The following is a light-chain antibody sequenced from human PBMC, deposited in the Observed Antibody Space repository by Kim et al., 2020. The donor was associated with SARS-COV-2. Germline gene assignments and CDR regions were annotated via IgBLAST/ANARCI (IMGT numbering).Light chain of an antibody. CDR1: ESVSSK. J-gene: IGKJ1*01. CDR3: QQYSNWPPWT. V-gene: IGKV3-15*01. Sequence: EVVMTQSPATLSVSPGEGATLSCRASESVSSKLAWYQQKPGQAPRLLIYGASTRATGIPARFSGSGSGTEFTLTISSLQSEDLAVYYCQQYSNWPPWTFGQGTKVDIK. CDR2: GAS.